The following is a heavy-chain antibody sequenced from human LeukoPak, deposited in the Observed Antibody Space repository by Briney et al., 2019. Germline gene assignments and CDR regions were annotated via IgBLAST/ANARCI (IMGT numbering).Heavy chain of an antibody. CDR3: ARVSYYYDSSGWGPDAFDI. Sequence: SETLSLTCAVSGGSISISNSNWWSWVRQPPGKGLEWIGEINHSGSTNYNPSLKSRVTISVDTSKNQFSLKLSSVTAADTAVYYCARVSYYYDSSGWGPDAFDIWGQGTMVTVSS. J-gene: IGHJ3*02. D-gene: IGHD3-22*01. CDR2: INHSGST. V-gene: IGHV4-4*02. CDR1: GGSISISNSNW.